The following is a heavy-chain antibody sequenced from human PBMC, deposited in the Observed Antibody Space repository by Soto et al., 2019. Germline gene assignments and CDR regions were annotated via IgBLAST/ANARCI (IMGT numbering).Heavy chain of an antibody. V-gene: IGHV1-69*13. Sequence: SVKVSCKTSGDTFNNFGINWVRQAPGQGLEWMGGIIPAFGTTNYAQKFQARVTITADESANTAYMQMNSLRAEDTAVYYCARDLRGYCSGGSCYDTPNWGQGTLVTVSS. D-gene: IGHD2-15*01. CDR3: ARDLRGYCSGGSCYDTPN. CDR2: IIPAFGTT. CDR1: GDTFNNFG. J-gene: IGHJ4*02.